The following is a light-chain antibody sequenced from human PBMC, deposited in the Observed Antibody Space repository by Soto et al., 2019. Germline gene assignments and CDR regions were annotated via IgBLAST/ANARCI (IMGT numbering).Light chain of an antibody. V-gene: IGKV3-11*01. CDR1: QSVGSF. Sequence: EIVLTQSPATLSLSPGERATLSCRASQSVGSFLAWYQQKPGQAPRLLIYDTSIRATGIPARFSGSGSGTDFTLTISSLEPEDFAVYYCQHYGSPLTFGGGTKVDIK. CDR2: DTS. CDR3: QHYGSPLT. J-gene: IGKJ4*01.